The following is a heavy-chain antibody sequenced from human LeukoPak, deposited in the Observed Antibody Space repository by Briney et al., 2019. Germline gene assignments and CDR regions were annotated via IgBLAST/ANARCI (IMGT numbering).Heavy chain of an antibody. V-gene: IGHV3-30*04. CDR3: ASAVWFGELAGALDY. CDR1: GFTFSSYA. Sequence: AGGSLRLSCAASGFTFSSYAMHWVRQAPGKGLEWVAVISYDGSNKYYADSVKGRFTISRDNSKNTLYLQMNSLRAEDTAVYYCASAVWFGELAGALDYWGQGTLVTVSS. D-gene: IGHD3-10*01. J-gene: IGHJ4*02. CDR2: ISYDGSNK.